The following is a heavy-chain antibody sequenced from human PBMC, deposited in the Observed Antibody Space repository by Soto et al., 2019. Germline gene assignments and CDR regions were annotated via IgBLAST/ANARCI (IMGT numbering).Heavy chain of an antibody. J-gene: IGHJ3*01. Sequence: DAQLVESGGGLVQPGKSLRISCVASGFTFDDHTMHWVRQAPERGLEWVSCIRWNSGIIGYADSVKGRFTISRDNAKNSLYLRMDSLRPEDTAVYYCTKDTHSPSGYFEAFDVWGQGTKVTVSS. V-gene: IGHV3-9*01. CDR1: GFTFDDHT. D-gene: IGHD3-22*01. CDR2: IRWNSGII. CDR3: TKDTHSPSGYFEAFDV.